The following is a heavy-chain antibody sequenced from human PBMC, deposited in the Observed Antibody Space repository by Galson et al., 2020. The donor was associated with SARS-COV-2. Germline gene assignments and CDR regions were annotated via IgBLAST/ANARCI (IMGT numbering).Heavy chain of an antibody. CDR2: IYYSGST. Sequence: ETSETLSLTCTVSGGSISSGGYYWSWIRQHPGKGLEWIGYIYYSGSTYYNPSLKSRVTISVDTSKNQFSLKLSSVTAADTAVYYCAREVIAAAAFDIWGQGTMVTVSS. J-gene: IGHJ3*02. CDR3: AREVIAAAAFDI. D-gene: IGHD6-13*01. CDR1: GGSISSGGYY. V-gene: IGHV4-31*03.